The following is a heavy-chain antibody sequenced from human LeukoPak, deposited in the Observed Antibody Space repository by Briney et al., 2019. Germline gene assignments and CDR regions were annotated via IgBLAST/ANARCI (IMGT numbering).Heavy chain of an antibody. CDR2: ISSSSSYI. CDR1: GFTFSSYS. CDR3: ARDGGWELLRPVDY. J-gene: IGHJ4*02. V-gene: IGHV3-21*01. Sequence: GGSLRLSCVASGFTFSSYSMNWVRQAPGKGLEWVSSISSSSSYIYYADSVKGRFTISRDNAKNSLYLQMNSLRAEDTAVYYCARDGGWELLRPVDYWGQGTLVTVSS. D-gene: IGHD1-26*01.